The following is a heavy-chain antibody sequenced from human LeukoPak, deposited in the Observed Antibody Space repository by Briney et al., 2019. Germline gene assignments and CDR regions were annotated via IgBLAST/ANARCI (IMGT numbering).Heavy chain of an antibody. CDR2: IWYDGSNK. CDR1: GFTFSSYG. CDR3: ARASFPYSGSYLIDY. Sequence: PGGSLRLSCAASGFTFSSYGMHWVRQAPGKGLEWVAVIWYDGSNKYYADSVKGRFTISRDNSKSTLYLQMNSLRAEDTAVYYCARASFPYSGSYLIDYWGQGTLVTVSS. V-gene: IGHV3-33*01. J-gene: IGHJ4*02. D-gene: IGHD1-26*01.